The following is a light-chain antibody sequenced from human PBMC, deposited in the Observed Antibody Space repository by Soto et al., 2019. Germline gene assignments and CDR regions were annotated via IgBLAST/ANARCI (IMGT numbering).Light chain of an antibody. V-gene: IGLV1-44*01. CDR3: EAWDDSLNGPV. Sequence: QSVLTQPASASGTPGQKITISCSGSTSDIGSNTVNWYQQVPGTAPKLLIYANNLRPSGVPDRFSGSKSGTSASLAISGLQSEDEADYYCEAWDDSLNGPVFGGGTKLTVL. CDR1: TSDIGSNT. CDR2: ANN. J-gene: IGLJ3*02.